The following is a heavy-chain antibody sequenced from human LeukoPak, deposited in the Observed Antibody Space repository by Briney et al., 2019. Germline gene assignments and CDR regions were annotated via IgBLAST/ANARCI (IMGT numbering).Heavy chain of an antibody. J-gene: IGHJ6*03. CDR2: IYTSGST. CDR3: ARTPVYYYDSSGYSDYYYMDV. Sequence: SQTLSLTCTVSGGSISSGSYYWSWIRQPAGKGLEWIGRIYTSGSTNYNPSLKSRVTISVDTSKNQFSLKLSSVTAADTAVYYCARTPVYYYDSSGYSDYYYMDVWGKGTTVTVSS. CDR1: GGSISSGSYY. D-gene: IGHD3-22*01. V-gene: IGHV4-61*02.